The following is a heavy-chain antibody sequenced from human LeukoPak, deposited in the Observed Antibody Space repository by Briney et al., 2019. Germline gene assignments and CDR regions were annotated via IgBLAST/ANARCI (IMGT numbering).Heavy chain of an antibody. Sequence: ASVKVSCKASGYTFTGYYMHWVRQAPGQGLEWMGWISPSGGTDYAQKFQGRVTMTGDTSITTAYMELSRLKSDDTAVYYCARDHYYSSGSPSFDYWGQGTLVTVSS. CDR3: ARDHYYSSGSPSFDY. V-gene: IGHV1-2*02. J-gene: IGHJ4*02. CDR1: GYTFTGYY. CDR2: ISPSGGT. D-gene: IGHD3-10*01.